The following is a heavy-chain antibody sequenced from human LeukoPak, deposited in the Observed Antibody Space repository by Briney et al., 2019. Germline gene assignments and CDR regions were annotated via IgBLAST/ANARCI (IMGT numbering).Heavy chain of an antibody. CDR1: GYTFTSYG. CDR2: ISAYNGNT. Sequence: ASVKVSCKASGYTFTSYGISWVRQAPGQGHEWMGWISAYNGNTNYAQKLQGRVTMTTDTSTSTAYMELRSLRSDDTAVYYCARDSADSGYDRSDYWGQGTLVTVSS. V-gene: IGHV1-18*01. CDR3: ARDSADSGYDRSDY. J-gene: IGHJ4*02. D-gene: IGHD5-12*01.